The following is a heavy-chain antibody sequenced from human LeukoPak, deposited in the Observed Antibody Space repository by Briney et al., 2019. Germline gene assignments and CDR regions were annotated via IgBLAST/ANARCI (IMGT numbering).Heavy chain of an antibody. J-gene: IGHJ4*02. Sequence: SETLSLTCTVSGGSISSSSYYWGWIRQPPGRGLEWIGEINDSGSTNYNPSLKSRVTISVDTSKNQFSLKLSSVTAADTAVYYCARWRFPFDYWGQGTLVTVSS. D-gene: IGHD3-3*01. CDR3: ARWRFPFDY. CDR1: GGSISSSSYY. CDR2: INDSGST. V-gene: IGHV4-39*07.